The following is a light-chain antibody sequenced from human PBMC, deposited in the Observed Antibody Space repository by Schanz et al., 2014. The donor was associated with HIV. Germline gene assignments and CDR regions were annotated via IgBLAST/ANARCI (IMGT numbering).Light chain of an antibody. Sequence: QSALTQPASVSGSLGQSITISCTGTSGDVGRYDYVSWYQQHPGQAPKLLIYDVTYRPSGISNRFSGSKSGDTASLTISGLQADDEADYYCSSYTTSSTWVFGGGTKLTVL. J-gene: IGLJ3*02. V-gene: IGLV2-14*03. CDR2: DVT. CDR1: SGDVGRYDY. CDR3: SSYTTSSTWV.